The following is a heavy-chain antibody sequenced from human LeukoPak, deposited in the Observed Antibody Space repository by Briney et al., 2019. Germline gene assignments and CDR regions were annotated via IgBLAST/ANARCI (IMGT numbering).Heavy chain of an antibody. J-gene: IGHJ4*02. Sequence: GGSLRLSCAASGFTFSSYGMSWVRQAPGKGLEWVSAISGSGGSTYYADSVKGRFTISRDNSKNTLYLQMNSLRAEDTAVYYCATLPDDYGDYVPPMNYWGQGTLVTVSS. CDR2: ISGSGGST. CDR1: GFTFSSYG. D-gene: IGHD4-17*01. V-gene: IGHV3-23*01. CDR3: ATLPDDYGDYVPPMNY.